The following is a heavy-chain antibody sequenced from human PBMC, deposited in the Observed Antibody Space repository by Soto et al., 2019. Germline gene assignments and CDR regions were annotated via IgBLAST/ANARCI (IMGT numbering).Heavy chain of an antibody. CDR2: IYYSGST. CDR1: GFSISSGGYY. V-gene: IGHV4-31*03. CDR3: AGGINWFDP. D-gene: IGHD2-15*01. J-gene: IGHJ5*02. Sequence: PSETLSLTCPFSGFSISSGGYYWSWIRQHPGKGLEWIGYIYYSGSTYYNPSLKSRVTISVDTSKNQFSLKLSSVTAADTAVYYCAGGINWFDPWGQGTLVTVSS.